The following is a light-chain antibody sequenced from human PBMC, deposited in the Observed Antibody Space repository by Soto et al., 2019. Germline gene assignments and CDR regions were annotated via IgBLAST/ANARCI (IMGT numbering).Light chain of an antibody. V-gene: IGLV7-46*01. CDR1: TGAVTTTHY. CDR2: HTS. Sequence: QAVVTQEPSLTVSPGGTVTLTCGSNTGAVTTTHYASWFQQRPGQAPKTLIYHTSDKQSWTPARFSGSLLGGKAALTLSGAQPEDEAVYYCLLSYNGVGEVFGGGTKLTVL. J-gene: IGLJ2*01. CDR3: LLSYNGVGEV.